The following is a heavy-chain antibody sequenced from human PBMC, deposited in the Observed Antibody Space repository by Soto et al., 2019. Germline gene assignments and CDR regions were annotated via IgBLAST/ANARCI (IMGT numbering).Heavy chain of an antibody. D-gene: IGHD3-16*01. V-gene: IGHV1-69*18. CDR1: GGTFSSYS. J-gene: IGHJ6*02. Sequence: QVQLVQSGAEVKTPGSSVKVSCKASGGTFSSYSINWVRQAPGQGLEWMGRLIPMFRTTDYAQRFQGRVTFTADESTNTASMEVTNLTSEDTAVYYCARAVVLTFTRYYDMDVWGQGTTVTVSS. CDR3: ARAVVLTFTRYYDMDV. CDR2: LIPMFRTT.